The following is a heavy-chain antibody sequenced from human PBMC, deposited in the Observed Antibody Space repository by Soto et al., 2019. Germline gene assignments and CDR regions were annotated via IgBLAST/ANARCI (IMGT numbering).Heavy chain of an antibody. V-gene: IGHV4-59*01. D-gene: IGHD1-1*01. CDR3: AREPATAKPEGVDF. J-gene: IGHJ4*02. Sequence: SETLSLTCVVSGGSITSYHWSWIRQLPGKGLEWIAYTAYTGDTNYNPSLKSRVTIPMDTSITTAYMELSRLRSGDTAVYYCAREPATAKPEGVDFWGQGTLVTVSS. CDR2: TAYTGDT. CDR1: GGSITSYH.